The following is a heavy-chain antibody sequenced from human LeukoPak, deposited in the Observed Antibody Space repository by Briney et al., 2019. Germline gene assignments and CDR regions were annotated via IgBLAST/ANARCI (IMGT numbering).Heavy chain of an antibody. Sequence: GGSLRLSCAASGFTFSSYGMHWVRQAPGKGLEWVAFIRYDGSNKYYADSLKGRFTISRDNSKNTLYLQMNSLIAEDTAVYYCAKSDAIVVVPAAPTHWGQGTLVTVSS. CDR1: GFTFSSYG. J-gene: IGHJ4*02. D-gene: IGHD2-2*01. V-gene: IGHV3-30*02. CDR3: AKSDAIVVVPAAPTH. CDR2: IRYDGSNK.